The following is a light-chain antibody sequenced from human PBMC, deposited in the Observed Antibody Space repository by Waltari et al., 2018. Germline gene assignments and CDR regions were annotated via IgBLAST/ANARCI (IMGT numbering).Light chain of an antibody. Sequence: QSVLTQPPSVSGAPGQRVSISCPGSSPNIGTDYDVHWYQHLPGTAPKLLIYRNNNRPPGVPDRFSGSKSGTSASLAISGLYPEDEADYFCQSYDSSLGASVFGGGTKLTVL. V-gene: IGLV1-40*01. CDR1: SPNIGTDYD. CDR2: RNN. J-gene: IGLJ2*01. CDR3: QSYDSSLGASV.